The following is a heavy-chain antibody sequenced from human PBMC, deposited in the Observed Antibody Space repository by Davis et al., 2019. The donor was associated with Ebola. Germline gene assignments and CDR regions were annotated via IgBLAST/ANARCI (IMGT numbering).Heavy chain of an antibody. CDR3: AKDSLPLPTSFDY. CDR2: IKSKTKGATT. V-gene: IGHV3-15*01. CDR1: GFSFSDAW. D-gene: IGHD2-15*01. J-gene: IGHJ4*02. Sequence: GESLKISCVASGFSFSDAWMSWVRQAPGKGLEWVGRIKSKTKGATTEYAAPVKGRFTISRDDSKNTLYLQMNRLKTEDTAVYYCAKDSLPLPTSFDYWGQGTLVPVSS.